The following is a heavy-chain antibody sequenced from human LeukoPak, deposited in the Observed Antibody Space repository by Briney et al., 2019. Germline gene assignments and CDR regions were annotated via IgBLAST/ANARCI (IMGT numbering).Heavy chain of an antibody. V-gene: IGHV3-23*01. Sequence: PGGSLRLSCAASGFTFSSYAMSWVRQAPGKGLEWVSAISGSGGSTYYADSVKGRFTISRDNSKNTLYLQMNSLRAEGTAVYYYAKDHGLGEEAYCSSTSCYAGYWGQGTLVTVSS. CDR3: AKDHGLGEEAYCSSTSCYAGY. J-gene: IGHJ4*02. D-gene: IGHD2-2*01. CDR2: ISGSGGST. CDR1: GFTFSSYA.